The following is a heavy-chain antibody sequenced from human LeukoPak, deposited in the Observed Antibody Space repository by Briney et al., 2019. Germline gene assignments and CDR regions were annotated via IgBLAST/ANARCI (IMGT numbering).Heavy chain of an antibody. CDR1: GYTFTRYG. D-gene: IGHD1-26*01. J-gene: IGHJ2*01. Sequence: ASVKVSCKAPGYTFTRYGFSWVRQAPGQGLEWMAWISADKVNTNYAQKLQGRVTMSADTSTSTAYMELRSLTSDDTAVYYCARGTRGRGDWYFDLWGRGTLVTVSS. V-gene: IGHV1-18*01. CDR2: ISADKVNT. CDR3: ARGTRGRGDWYFDL.